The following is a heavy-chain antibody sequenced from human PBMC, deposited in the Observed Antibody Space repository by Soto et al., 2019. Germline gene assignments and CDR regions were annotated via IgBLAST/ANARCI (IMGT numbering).Heavy chain of an antibody. V-gene: IGHV1-8*01. CDR3: ARGQLAPDFDY. Sequence: QVQLVQSGAEVKKPGASVKVSCKASGYTFTSYDINWVRQATGQGLEWMGWMNPNSGNTGYAQKFQGXXTXTXXTSISTAYMELSSLRSEDTAVYYCARGQLAPDFDYWGQGTLVTVSS. CDR2: MNPNSGNT. D-gene: IGHD6-13*01. CDR1: GYTFTSYD. J-gene: IGHJ4*02.